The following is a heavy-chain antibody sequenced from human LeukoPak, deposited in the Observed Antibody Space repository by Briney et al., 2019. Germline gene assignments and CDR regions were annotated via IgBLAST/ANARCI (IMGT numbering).Heavy chain of an antibody. V-gene: IGHV4-4*07. CDR2: IYTSGST. Sequence: SETLSLTCTVSGSSISSYFWSWIRQPAGKGPEWIGRIYTSGSTNYNPSLKSRVTMSVDTSKNQFSLKLSSVTAADTAVYYCAREVVAYYYGSGSYFDPWGQGTLVTVSS. CDR1: GSSISSYF. CDR3: AREVVAYYYGSGSYFDP. D-gene: IGHD3-10*01. J-gene: IGHJ5*02.